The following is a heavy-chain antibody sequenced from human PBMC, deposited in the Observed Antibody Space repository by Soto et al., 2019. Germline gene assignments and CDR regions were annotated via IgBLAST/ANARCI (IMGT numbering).Heavy chain of an antibody. V-gene: IGHV3-7*03. D-gene: IGHD3-22*01. CDR2: IKQDGSEK. CDR3: ARVGAKYYYDSSGYIY. J-gene: IGHJ4*02. CDR1: GFTFSSYW. Sequence: GGSLRLSCAASGFTFSSYWMSWVRHAPGKGLEWVANIKQDGSEKYYVDSVKGRFTISRDNAKNSLYLQMNSLRAEDTAVYYCARVGAKYYYDSSGYIYWGQGTLVTVSS.